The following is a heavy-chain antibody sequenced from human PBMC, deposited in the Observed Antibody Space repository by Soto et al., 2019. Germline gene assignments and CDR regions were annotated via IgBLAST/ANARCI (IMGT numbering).Heavy chain of an antibody. D-gene: IGHD2-2*01. Sequence: QVQLVESGGGVVQPGRSLRLSCAASGFTFSNYGMHWVHQAAGKGLEWVAVISSDGSNKYYADSVKGQFTISRDNSRNTLYLQMNNLRAEDTAVYYCASLGYCTSTSCKTRYYYYGMDVWGEGTAVSVSS. CDR3: ASLGYCTSTSCKTRYYYYGMDV. J-gene: IGHJ6*04. CDR2: ISSDGSNK. CDR1: GFTFSNYG. V-gene: IGHV3-30*03.